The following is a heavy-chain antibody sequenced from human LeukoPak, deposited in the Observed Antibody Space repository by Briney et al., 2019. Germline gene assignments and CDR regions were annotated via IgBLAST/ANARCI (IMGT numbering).Heavy chain of an antibody. V-gene: IGHV1-69*05. J-gene: IGHJ4*02. CDR2: IIPMFGTA. CDR1: GGTFSSYE. CDR3: ASGTTDIVVVPATLRNYYFDY. Sequence: SVKVSCKASGGTFSSYEISWVRQAPGQGLEWMGGIIPMFGTAKYAQKFQGRVTITTDKSTSTAYMELSSLRSEDTAVYYCASGTTDIVVVPATLRNYYFDYWGQGTLATVSS. D-gene: IGHD2-2*01.